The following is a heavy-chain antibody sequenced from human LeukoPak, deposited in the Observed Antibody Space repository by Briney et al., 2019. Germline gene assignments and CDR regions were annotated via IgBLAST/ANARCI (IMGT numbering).Heavy chain of an antibody. CDR3: ARRRIPATITGSKLSSRFDT. V-gene: IGHV4-34*01. CDR1: GGSFSGYY. J-gene: IGHJ1*01. D-gene: IGHD5-12*01. Sequence: SETLSLTCAVYGGSFSGYYWSWIRQPPGKGLEWIGEINHSGNTYYNPSLKSRIKMSVDTSKNQFSVNLNSVTAADTAFYYCARRRIPATITGSKLSSRFDTWGQGTLVTVSS. CDR2: INHSGNT.